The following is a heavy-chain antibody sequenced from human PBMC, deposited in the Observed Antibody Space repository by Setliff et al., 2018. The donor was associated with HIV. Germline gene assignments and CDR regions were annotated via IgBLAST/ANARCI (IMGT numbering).Heavy chain of an antibody. CDR3: ARGEPVDILTGYFDY. D-gene: IGHD3-9*01. CDR2: IYTSVSS. V-gene: IGHV4-4*08. CDR1: GGSINNYQ. J-gene: IGHJ4*02. Sequence: PSETLSLTCTVSGVSGGSINNYQWSWIRQPPGKGLEWIGYIYTSVSSNYNPSLKSRVTISGDTSKRQFSLKMSSVTAADTAVYYCARGEPVDILTGYFDYWGQGTQVTVSS.